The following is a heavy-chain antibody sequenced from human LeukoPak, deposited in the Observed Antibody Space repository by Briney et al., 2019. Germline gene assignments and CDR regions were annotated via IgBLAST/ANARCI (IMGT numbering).Heavy chain of an antibody. CDR2: IHTDRGDT. D-gene: IGHD7-27*01. CDR1: GYTFTDHY. V-gene: IGHV1-2*02. J-gene: IGHJ4*02. CDR3: ARDHNWGPDY. Sequence: ASVNVSFTSLGYTFTDHYFHWLRHGPGPGIEWMGWIHTDRGDTNIAQKFQGRVSLTRDMSISTAYMELSRLTSDDTAVYYCARDHNWGPDYWGQGTLVSVSS.